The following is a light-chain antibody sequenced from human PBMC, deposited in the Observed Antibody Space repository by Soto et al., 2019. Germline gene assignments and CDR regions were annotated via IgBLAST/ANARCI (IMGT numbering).Light chain of an antibody. CDR1: NIGRKS. Sequence: SYELTQPPSVSVAPGQTARITCGGTNIGRKSVHWYQQKPGQAPVVVVYDDRDRPSGIPERFSGSNSGNTAALTISRVEAGDEADYYCGAWDDSLSGPAFGGGTKLTVL. V-gene: IGLV3-21*02. CDR3: GAWDDSLSGPA. CDR2: DDR. J-gene: IGLJ2*01.